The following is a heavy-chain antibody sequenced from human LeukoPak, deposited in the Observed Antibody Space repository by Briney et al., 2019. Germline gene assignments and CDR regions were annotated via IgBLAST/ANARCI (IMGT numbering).Heavy chain of an antibody. V-gene: IGHV3-7*01. CDR2: IKQDGSEK. CDR3: APGGVAGDY. D-gene: IGHD6-19*01. J-gene: IGHJ4*02. Sequence: GGSLRLSCAVSGFTFSSYWMSWVRQAPGKGLEWVANIKQDGSEKYYVESVKGRFTISRDNAKNSLHLQMNSLRVEDTAVYYCAPGGVAGDYWGQGTLVTVSS. CDR1: GFTFSSYW.